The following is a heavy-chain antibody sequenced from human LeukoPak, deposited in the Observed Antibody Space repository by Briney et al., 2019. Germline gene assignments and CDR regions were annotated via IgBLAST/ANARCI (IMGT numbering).Heavy chain of an antibody. J-gene: IGHJ4*02. Sequence: GGSLRLSCAASGFSFSGSAMHWVRQASGKGLEWVGRIRSKTDSYATAYAASVTGRFTISRDDSKNTAYLQMNSLKAEDTAVYYCTRRWESSWRVFDYWAREPWSPSPQ. CDR3: TRRWESSWRVFDY. V-gene: IGHV3-73*01. CDR2: IRSKTDSYAT. D-gene: IGHD1-26*01. CDR1: GFSFSGSA.